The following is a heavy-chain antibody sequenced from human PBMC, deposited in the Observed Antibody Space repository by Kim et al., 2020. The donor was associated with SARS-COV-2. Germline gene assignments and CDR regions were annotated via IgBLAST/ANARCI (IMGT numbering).Heavy chain of an antibody. CDR2: ISSSSSYI. CDR3: ARGGIMPYGYYGSGSYYKPYAFDI. J-gene: IGHJ3*02. CDR1: GFTFSSYS. D-gene: IGHD3-10*01. Sequence: GGSLRLSCAASGFTFSSYSMNWVRQAPGKGLEWVSSISSSSSYIYYADSVKGRFTISRDNAKNSLYLQMNSLRAEDTAVYYCARGGIMPYGYYGSGSYYKPYAFDIWGQGTMVTVSS. V-gene: IGHV3-21*01.